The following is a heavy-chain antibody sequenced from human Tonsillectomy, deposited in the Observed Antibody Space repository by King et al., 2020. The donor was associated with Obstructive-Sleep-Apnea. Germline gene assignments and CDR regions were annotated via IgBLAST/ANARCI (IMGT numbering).Heavy chain of an antibody. Sequence: QLQESGPGLVKPSETLSLTCTVSGGSISSYYWTWIRQPPGKGLEWIGYIYYSGSPNYNPSLKSRVTISVDTSKNQFSLKLSSVTAADTAVYYCARVGDILNYYFDYWGQGTLVTVSS. CDR1: GGSISSYY. CDR3: ARVGDILNYYFDY. CDR2: IYYSGSP. V-gene: IGHV4-59*01. J-gene: IGHJ4*02. D-gene: IGHD3-9*01.